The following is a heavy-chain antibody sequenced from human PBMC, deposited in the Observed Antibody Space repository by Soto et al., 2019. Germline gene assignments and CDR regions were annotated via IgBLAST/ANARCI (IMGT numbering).Heavy chain of an antibody. CDR3: ARVLSF. V-gene: IGHV4-34*01. J-gene: IGHJ4*01. CDR2: INHSGST. CDR1: GGSFSGYY. Sequence: QVQLQQWGAGLLKPSETLSLTCAVYGGSFSGYYWSWIRQPPGKGLEWIGEINHSGSTNYHPSLKSRVTISVDSSKNHFSLKLSSVTAADTAVYYCARVLSFWGQGTLVTVSS.